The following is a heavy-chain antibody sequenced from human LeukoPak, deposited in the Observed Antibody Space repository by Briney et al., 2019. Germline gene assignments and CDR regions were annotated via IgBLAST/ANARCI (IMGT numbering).Heavy chain of an antibody. CDR1: GFTFSSYA. CDR2: ISGSGGST. J-gene: IGHJ1*01. Sequence: GGSLRLSCAASGFTFSSYAMSWVCQAPGKGLEWVSAISGSGGSTYYADSVKGRFTISRDNSKNTLYLQMNSLRAEDTAVYYCAKDGGNSGYFQHWGQGTLVTVSS. CDR3: AKDGGNSGYFQH. V-gene: IGHV3-23*01. D-gene: IGHD4-23*01.